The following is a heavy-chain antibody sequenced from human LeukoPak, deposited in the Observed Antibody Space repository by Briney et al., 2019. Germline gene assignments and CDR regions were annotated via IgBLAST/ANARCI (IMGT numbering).Heavy chain of an antibody. CDR1: GYTFTGYY. CDR2: INPNSGGT. V-gene: IGHV1-2*02. Sequence: ASVKVSCKASGYTFTGYYMHWVRQAPGQGLEWMGWINPNSGGTNYAQKFQGRVTMTRDTSISTAYMELSRLRSDDTAVYYCARAPRNWNPRAFDIWGQGTMVTVSS. CDR3: ARAPRNWNPRAFDI. D-gene: IGHD1-1*01. J-gene: IGHJ3*02.